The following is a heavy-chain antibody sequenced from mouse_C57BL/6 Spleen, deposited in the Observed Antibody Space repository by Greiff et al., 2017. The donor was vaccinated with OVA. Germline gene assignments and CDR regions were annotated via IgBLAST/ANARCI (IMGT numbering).Heavy chain of an antibody. CDR2: IDPETGGT. D-gene: IGHD2-10*01. V-gene: IGHV1-15*01. Sequence: QVQLQQSGAELVRPGASVTLSCKASGYTFTDYEMHWVKQTPVHGLEWIGAIDPETGGTAYNQKFKGKAILTADKSSSTAYMELRSLTSEDSAVYYCTRGGLLYAMDYWGQGTSVTVSS. CDR3: TRGGLLYAMDY. CDR1: GYTFTDYE. J-gene: IGHJ4*01.